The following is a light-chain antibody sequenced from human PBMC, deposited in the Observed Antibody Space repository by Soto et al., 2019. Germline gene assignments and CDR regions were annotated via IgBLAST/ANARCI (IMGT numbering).Light chain of an antibody. V-gene: IGLV2-14*03. Sequence: QSALTQPASVSGSPGQSITISCTGTSSDVGAYNRVSWYQQHPGKAPKVLIYDVSNRPSGVSNRFSGSKSGNMASLTISGLQAEDEADYYCSSYTTGTLEGVFGTGTKLTVL. CDR3: SSYTTGTLEGV. J-gene: IGLJ1*01. CDR2: DVS. CDR1: SSDVGAYNR.